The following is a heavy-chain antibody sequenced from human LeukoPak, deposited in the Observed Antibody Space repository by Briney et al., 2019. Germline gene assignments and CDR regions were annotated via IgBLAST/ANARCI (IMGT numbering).Heavy chain of an antibody. CDR3: ARETNDYFDSSAYMDV. Sequence: SETLSLTCTVSGGSISNYYWGWIRQPAGKGLEWIGRKYARGSSNYNPPVQSRVTMSVDTSKRQVSLKLSSVTAADTAVYYCARETNDYFDSSAYMDVWGQGTTVTVSS. CDR2: KYARGSS. J-gene: IGHJ6*03. CDR1: GGSISNYY. V-gene: IGHV4-4*07. D-gene: IGHD3-22*01.